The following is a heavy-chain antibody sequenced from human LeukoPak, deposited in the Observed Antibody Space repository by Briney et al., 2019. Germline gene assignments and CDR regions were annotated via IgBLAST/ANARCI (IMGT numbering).Heavy chain of an antibody. V-gene: IGHV4-39*07. CDR2: IYYSGST. J-gene: IGHJ5*02. D-gene: IGHD3-10*01. Sequence: SETLSLTCTVPGGSISSSSYYWGWIRQPPGKGLEWIGSIYYSGSTYYNPSLKSRVTISVDTSKNQFSLQLNSVTPEDTAVYYCARDIGAYYGSGSNWFDPWGQGTLVTVSS. CDR3: ARDIGAYYGSGSNWFDP. CDR1: GGSISSSSYY.